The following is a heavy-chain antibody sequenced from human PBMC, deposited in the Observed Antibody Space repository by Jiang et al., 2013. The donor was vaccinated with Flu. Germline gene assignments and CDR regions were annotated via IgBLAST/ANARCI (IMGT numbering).Heavy chain of an antibody. J-gene: IGHJ4*02. CDR3: ARIPAASRVFDY. CDR1: GYTFTSYG. V-gene: IGHV1-18*01. Sequence: SGAEVKKPGASVKVSCKTSGYTFTSYGISWVRQAPGQGLEWMGWISAYTGNTHYAQKLQGGVTMTTDTSTTTAYMDLRSLRSDDTAVYYCARIPAASRVFDYWGQGTLVTVSS. CDR2: ISAYTGNT. D-gene: IGHD2-2*01.